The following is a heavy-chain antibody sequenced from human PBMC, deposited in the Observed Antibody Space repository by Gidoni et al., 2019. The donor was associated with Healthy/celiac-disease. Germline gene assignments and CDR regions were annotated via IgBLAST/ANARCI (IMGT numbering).Heavy chain of an antibody. CDR3: ARAGGSLRFLDRAPYYYYYYGMDV. CDR1: GYPFTNYD. CDR2: MNPNSGKT. J-gene: IGHJ6*02. Sequence: QVQLVQSGAEVKKPGASVKVSCKASGYPFTNYDINWVRQATGQGLEWMGWMNPNSGKTGYAQKFQGRVTMTRNTSISTAYMELSSLRSEDTAVYYCARAGGSLRFLDRAPYYYYYYGMDVWGQGTTVTVSS. D-gene: IGHD3-3*01. V-gene: IGHV1-8*01.